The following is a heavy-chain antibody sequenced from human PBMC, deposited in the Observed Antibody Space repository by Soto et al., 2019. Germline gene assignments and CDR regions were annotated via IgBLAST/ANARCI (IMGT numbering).Heavy chain of an antibody. Sequence: GGSLRLSCAASGFTFSSYAMHWVRRAPGKGLEWVSLISYDGSNKSYVDAVKGLFTISRDHSKNTLYLQMNSLRAEDTAVYYCPRDLIPGSGGHHAGPFYYWGQGTLVPVSS. J-gene: IGHJ4*02. CDR3: PRDLIPGSGGHHAGPFYY. D-gene: IGHD2-15*01. V-gene: IGHV3-30*04. CDR1: GFTFSSYA. CDR2: ISYDGSNK.